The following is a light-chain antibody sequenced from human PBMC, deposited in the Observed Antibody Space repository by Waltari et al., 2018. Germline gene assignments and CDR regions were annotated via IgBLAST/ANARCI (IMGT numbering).Light chain of an antibody. J-gene: IGKJ4*01. CDR1: QSVGFS. V-gene: IGKV3-11*01. CDR2: GAS. CDR3: QQHSTWPLT. Sequence: EIVLTQSPATLSLSPGARATLSCRASQSVGFSLAWYQQKPGQAPRLLIYGASKVATGMPARFSGSGSGTDFTLTISSLEPGDFAVYYCQQHSTWPLTFGGGTKVEIK.